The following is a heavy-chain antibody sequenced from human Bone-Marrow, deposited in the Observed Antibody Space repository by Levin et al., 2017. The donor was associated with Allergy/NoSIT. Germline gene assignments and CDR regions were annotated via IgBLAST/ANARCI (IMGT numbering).Heavy chain of an antibody. D-gene: IGHD2/OR15-2a*01. Sequence: SETLSLTCVVSGGSVTTTNWWSWVRHTPGKGLEWIGQVYHRGSSNYNPSLRGRVTISLDKSKNQFSLKLTSVTATDTATYYCARVGDVSEFYYAVDVWGPGAPVTVSS. V-gene: IGHV4/OR15-8*01. CDR3: ARVGDVSEFYYAVDV. CDR1: GGSVTTTNW. J-gene: IGHJ6*02. CDR2: VYHRGSS.